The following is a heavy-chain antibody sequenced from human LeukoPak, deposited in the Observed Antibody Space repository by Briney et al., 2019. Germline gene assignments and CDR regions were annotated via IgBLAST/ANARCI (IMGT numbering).Heavy chain of an antibody. CDR1: GYSFSSSW. CDR3: ARVFDYIWGTYSGSFDV. V-gene: IGHV5-51*01. J-gene: IGHJ3*01. Sequence: GESLKISCEGSGYSFSSSWIGWVRQMPGKGLEWMGIIHPGDSDSVYNSSFQGQVSMSVDKSIGTAYLQWSSLKASDTAMYYCARVFDYIWGTYSGSFDVWGQGTMVIVSS. CDR2: IHPGDSDS. D-gene: IGHD3-16*01.